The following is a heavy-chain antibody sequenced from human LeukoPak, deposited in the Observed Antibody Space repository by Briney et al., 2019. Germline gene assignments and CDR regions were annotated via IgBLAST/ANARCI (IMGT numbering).Heavy chain of an antibody. CDR3: ARDGPDY. V-gene: IGHV3-66*01. CDR2: IYSGGST. CDR1: GFSFRNYW. Sequence: GGSLRLSCAASGFSFRNYWMSWVRQAPGKGLEWVSVIYSGGSTYYADSVKGRFTISRDNSKNTLYLQMNSLRAEDTAVYYCARDGPDYWGQGTLVTVSS. J-gene: IGHJ4*02.